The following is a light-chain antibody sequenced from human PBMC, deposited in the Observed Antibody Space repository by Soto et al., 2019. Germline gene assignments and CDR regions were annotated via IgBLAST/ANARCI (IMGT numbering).Light chain of an antibody. CDR3: AAWDDSLNGWV. CDR1: SSNIESNT. Sequence: QSVLTQPPSASGTPGQRVTISCSGSSSNIESNTVNWYQQLPGTAPKLLIYSNNQRPSGVPDRFSGSKSGTSASLAISGLQSEDEADYYCAAWDDSLNGWVFGGGTKVTVL. CDR2: SNN. J-gene: IGLJ3*02. V-gene: IGLV1-44*01.